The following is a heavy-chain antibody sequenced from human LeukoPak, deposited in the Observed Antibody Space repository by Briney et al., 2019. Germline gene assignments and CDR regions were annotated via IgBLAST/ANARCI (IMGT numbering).Heavy chain of an antibody. J-gene: IGHJ4*02. Sequence: PGRSLRLSCAASGFTFSSYGMHWVRQAPGKGLEWVAVIWYDGSNKYYADSVKGRFTISRDNSKNTLYLQMNSLRAEDTAVYYCARDYGDYSYYFDYWGQGTLVTVSS. CDR3: ARDYGDYSYYFDY. V-gene: IGHV3-33*01. CDR1: GFTFSSYG. D-gene: IGHD4-17*01. CDR2: IWYDGSNK.